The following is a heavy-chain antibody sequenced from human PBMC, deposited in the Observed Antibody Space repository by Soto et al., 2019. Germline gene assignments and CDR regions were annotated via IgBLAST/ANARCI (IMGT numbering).Heavy chain of an antibody. J-gene: IGHJ4*02. CDR1: GYTFTSYG. CDR3: ARYFFDSTGYFDY. CDR2: ISAYNSNT. D-gene: IGHD2-8*02. V-gene: IGHV1-18*01. Sequence: GASVKVSCKASGYTFTSYGISWVRQAPGQGLEWMGWISAYNSNTNYAEKLQGRVTITTDTFANTAYLELSSLRSEDTAVYYCARYFFDSTGYFDYWGQGTPVTVSS.